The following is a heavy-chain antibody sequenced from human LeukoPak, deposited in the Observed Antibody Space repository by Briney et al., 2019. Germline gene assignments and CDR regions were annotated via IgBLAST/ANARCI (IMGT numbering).Heavy chain of an antibody. J-gene: IGHJ4*02. CDR1: GFTFSSYA. CDR2: ISGSGGST. V-gene: IGHV3-23*01. D-gene: IGHD3-3*01. Sequence: GGSLRLSCAASGFTFSSYAMSWVRQAPGKGLEWVSAISGSGGSTYYADSVKGRFTISRDNSKNTLYLQMNSLRAEDTAVYYWAKENDFWSGYQYYFDYWGQGTLVTVSS. CDR3: AKENDFWSGYQYYFDY.